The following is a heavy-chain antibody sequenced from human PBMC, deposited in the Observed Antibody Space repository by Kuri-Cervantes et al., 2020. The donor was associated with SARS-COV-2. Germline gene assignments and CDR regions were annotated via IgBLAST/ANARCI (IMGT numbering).Heavy chain of an antibody. D-gene: IGHD3-22*01. V-gene: IGHV4-59*11. CDR1: GGSISSHY. Sequence: ESLKISCTVSGGSISSHYWSWIREPPGKGLEWIGYIYYTGSTNYNPSLKSRVTISVDASKNQFSLKLSSVSAADTAVYYCARSTPLRRLVVISQGGAFEIWGQGTMVTVSS. CDR2: IYYTGST. CDR3: ARSTPLRRLVVISQGGAFEI. J-gene: IGHJ3*02.